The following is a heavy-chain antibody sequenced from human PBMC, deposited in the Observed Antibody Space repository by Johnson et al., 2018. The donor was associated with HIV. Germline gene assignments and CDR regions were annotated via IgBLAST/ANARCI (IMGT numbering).Heavy chain of an antibody. Sequence: GTGLEWVANIKKDGSDKYYVDSVKGRFTISRDNAKNSLYLQMNSLRAEDTAVYYCARALKRIAAADDAFDIWGQGTMVTVSS. J-gene: IGHJ3*02. CDR3: ARALKRIAAADDAFDI. CDR2: IKKDGSDK. D-gene: IGHD6-13*01. V-gene: IGHV3-7*04.